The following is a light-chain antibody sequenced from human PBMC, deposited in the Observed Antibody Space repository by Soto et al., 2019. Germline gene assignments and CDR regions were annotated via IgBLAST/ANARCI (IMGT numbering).Light chain of an antibody. Sequence: QSVLKQPPSVSAAPGQRVTISCSGSSSNIANNYVSWYQQLPGTAPKLLIYENNKRPSGIPDRFSGSKSGTSATLGITGLQTGDEADYYCGKWDSRLSAGVFGTGTKVTVL. CDR1: SSNIANNY. CDR3: GKWDSRLSAGV. J-gene: IGLJ1*01. V-gene: IGLV1-51*02. CDR2: ENN.